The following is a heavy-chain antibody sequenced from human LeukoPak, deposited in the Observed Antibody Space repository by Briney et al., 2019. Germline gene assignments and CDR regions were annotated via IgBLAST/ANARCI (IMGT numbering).Heavy chain of an antibody. CDR2: IYYSGST. Sequence: SETLSLTCTVSGGSISSYYWSWIRQPPGKGLEWIGYIYYSGSTNYNPSLKSRVTISVDTSKNQFPLKLSSVTAADTAVYYCARGRLEAFDIWGQGTMVTVSS. CDR3: ARGRLEAFDI. CDR1: GGSISSYY. J-gene: IGHJ3*02. V-gene: IGHV4-59*01.